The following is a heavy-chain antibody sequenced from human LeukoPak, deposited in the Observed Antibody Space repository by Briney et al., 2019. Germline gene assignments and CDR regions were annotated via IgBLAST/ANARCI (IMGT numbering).Heavy chain of an antibody. D-gene: IGHD6-13*01. Sequence: SETLSLTCTVSGGSISSDYWSWIRQPPGKGLEGIGSIYNSGSTYYNPSLKSRVTISVDMSKNQFSLKMSSVTAADTAVYYCARAYSSSWYWNWFDPWGQGTLVTVSS. V-gene: IGHV4-59*08. CDR3: ARAYSSSWYWNWFDP. J-gene: IGHJ5*02. CDR1: GGSISSDY. CDR2: IYNSGST.